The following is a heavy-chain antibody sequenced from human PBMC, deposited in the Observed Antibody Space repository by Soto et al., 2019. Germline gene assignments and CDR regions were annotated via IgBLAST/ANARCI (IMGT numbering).Heavy chain of an antibody. CDR2: IYPEDSET. V-gene: IGHV5-51*01. J-gene: IGHJ6*02. Sequence: PGESLKISCQGSGYIFRYYWITWVRQMPGRGLEWLGLIYPEDSETKFSPSLQGRVTMSVDKSINTAYVQWSSLEASDTAMYYCSIHRRDSSVSDYFHAMDVWGPGTAVTVYS. CDR3: SIHRRDSSVSDYFHAMDV. D-gene: IGHD3-10*02. CDR1: GYIFRYYW.